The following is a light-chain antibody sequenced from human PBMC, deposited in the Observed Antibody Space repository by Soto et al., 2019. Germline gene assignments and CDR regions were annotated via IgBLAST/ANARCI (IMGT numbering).Light chain of an antibody. CDR3: QRFNRWPLS. CDR2: GAS. Sequence: EIVLTQFPDTLSLSPGERATLSCRASQSVSSSSLAWYQQKRGQAPRLLIYGASTRATDVPDRFSGSGSGADFTLTIASLQSEDSGVYYCQRFNRWPLSFGGGTKVDIK. J-gene: IGKJ4*01. V-gene: IGKV3-20*01. CDR1: QSVSSSS.